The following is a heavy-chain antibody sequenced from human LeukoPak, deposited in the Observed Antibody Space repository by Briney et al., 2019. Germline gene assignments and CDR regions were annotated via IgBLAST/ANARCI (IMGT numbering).Heavy chain of an antibody. CDR2: ISWNGGSI. D-gene: IGHD5-12*01. CDR1: VFTFDDYA. Sequence: PGRSLRLSCAASVFTFDDYAMHWVRQAPGKGLEWVSGISWNGGSIGYADSVKGRFTISRVNAKNSLYLQMNSLRAEDTALYYCAKDKLDIVATITIGYFGYWGQGTLVTVSS. J-gene: IGHJ4*02. CDR3: AKDKLDIVATITIGYFGY. V-gene: IGHV3-9*01.